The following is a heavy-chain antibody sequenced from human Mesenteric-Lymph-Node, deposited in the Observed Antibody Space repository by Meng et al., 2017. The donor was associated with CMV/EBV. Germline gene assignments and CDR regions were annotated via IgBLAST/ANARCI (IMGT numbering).Heavy chain of an antibody. V-gene: IGHV3-43*01. D-gene: IGHD2-2*01. CDR1: GFTFDDYT. Sequence: GGSLRLSCEASGFTFDDYTMHWVRQAPGKGLEWVSLISWDGRSTYYADSVKGRFTISRDNSKNSLYLQMNSLRTEDTAFYYCAKDCSTTSCYGTFDYWGQGALVTVSS. J-gene: IGHJ4*02. CDR2: ISWDGRST. CDR3: AKDCSTTSCYGTFDY.